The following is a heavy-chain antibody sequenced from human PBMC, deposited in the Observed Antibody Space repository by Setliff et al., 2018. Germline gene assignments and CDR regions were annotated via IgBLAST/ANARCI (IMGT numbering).Heavy chain of an antibody. CDR3: ARMSGFLYMDV. D-gene: IGHD3-3*01. CDR1: GGSFSTHY. CDR2: IYYSGST. Sequence: PSETLSLTCTVSGGSFSTHYWNWIRQTPGKGLEWIGYIYYSGSTYYNPSLKSRLTISVDTSKNQFSLNLSSVTAADTAVYYCARMSGFLYMDVWGKGTTVTVSS. J-gene: IGHJ6*03. V-gene: IGHV4-59*08.